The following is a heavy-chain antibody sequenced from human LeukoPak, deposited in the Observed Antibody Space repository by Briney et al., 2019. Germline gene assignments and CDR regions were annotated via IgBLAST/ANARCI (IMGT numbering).Heavy chain of an antibody. D-gene: IGHD1-26*01. CDR1: GGSISPYY. Sequence: PSETLSLTCTVSGGSISPYYWSWIRQPPGKELEWIAFIFYSGSAHYNPSLTSRVTISVDTSKNQLSLKLTSVTAADTAVYYCARHCGGSPHYFDYWGQGTLVTVSS. V-gene: IGHV4-59*08. J-gene: IGHJ4*02. CDR3: ARHCGGSPHYFDY. CDR2: IFYSGSA.